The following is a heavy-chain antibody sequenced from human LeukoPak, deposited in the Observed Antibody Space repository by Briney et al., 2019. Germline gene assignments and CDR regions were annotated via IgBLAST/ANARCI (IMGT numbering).Heavy chain of an antibody. J-gene: IGHJ4*02. Sequence: SVKVSCKASGYTFTSYGISWVRQAPGQGLEWMGWIDPNSGGTNYAQKFQGRVTMTRDKSLSTAYMELTRLLCDHQAVYYCARGTHQGGFDYGGQGTLVTVSS. V-gene: IGHV1-2*02. CDR2: IDPNSGGT. CDR3: ARGTHQGGFDY. D-gene: IGHD1-7*01. CDR1: GYTFTSYG.